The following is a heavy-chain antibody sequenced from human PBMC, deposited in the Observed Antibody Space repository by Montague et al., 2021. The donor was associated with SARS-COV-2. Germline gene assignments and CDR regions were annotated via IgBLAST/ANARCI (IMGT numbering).Heavy chain of an antibody. D-gene: IGHD3-9*01. CDR3: ARHGITIILCRMLDY. Sequence: SETLSLTCTVSGGSIRSSSYYWGWIRQPPGKGLEWIGSIYYSGSTYYNPSLKSRVTISVDTSKNQFSLKLSSVTAADTAVYYCARHGITIILCRMLDYWGQGTLVTVSS. CDR1: GGSIRSSSYY. CDR2: IYYSGST. V-gene: IGHV4-39*01. J-gene: IGHJ4*02.